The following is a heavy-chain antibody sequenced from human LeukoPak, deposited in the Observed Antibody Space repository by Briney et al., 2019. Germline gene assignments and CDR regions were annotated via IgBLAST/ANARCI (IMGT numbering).Heavy chain of an antibody. D-gene: IGHD4-17*01. CDR1: GFTFSSYA. V-gene: IGHV3-23*01. J-gene: IGHJ4*02. Sequence: PGRSLRLSCAASGFTFSSYAMSWVRQAPGKGLEWVSAISGSGGSTYYADSVKGRFTISRDNSKNTLYLQMNSLRAEDTAVYYCAKDVATVTTGEVGYWGQGTLVTVSS. CDR3: AKDVATVTTGEVGY. CDR2: ISGSGGST.